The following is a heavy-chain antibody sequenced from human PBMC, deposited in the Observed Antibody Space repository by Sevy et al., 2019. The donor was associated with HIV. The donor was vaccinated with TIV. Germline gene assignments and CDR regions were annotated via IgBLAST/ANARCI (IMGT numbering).Heavy chain of an antibody. Sequence: GASVKVSCKASGYTFTGYYMHWVRQAPGQGLEWMGRINPNSGGTNYAQKFQGRVTMTRDTSISTAYMELSRLRSDDTAVYYCARAVGLTTVLTVFDYWGQGTLVTVSS. CDR2: INPNSGGT. CDR1: GYTFTGYY. CDR3: ARAVGLTTVLTVFDY. V-gene: IGHV1-2*06. D-gene: IGHD4-17*01. J-gene: IGHJ4*02.